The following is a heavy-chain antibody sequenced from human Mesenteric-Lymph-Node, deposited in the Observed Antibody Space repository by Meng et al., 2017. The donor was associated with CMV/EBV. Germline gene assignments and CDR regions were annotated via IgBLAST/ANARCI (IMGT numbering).Heavy chain of an antibody. CDR1: GYTFTGYY. D-gene: IGHD3-3*01. CDR3: ARGGILRFLATGMDV. J-gene: IGHJ6*02. V-gene: IGHV1-2*02. CDR2: MNPNSGAT. Sequence: ASVKVSCKASGYTFTGYYIHWVRQAPGQGLEWMGWMNPNSGATNYAQKFQGRVTMTRDTSTSTVYMELSSLRSEDTAVYYCARGGILRFLATGMDVWGQGTTVTVSS.